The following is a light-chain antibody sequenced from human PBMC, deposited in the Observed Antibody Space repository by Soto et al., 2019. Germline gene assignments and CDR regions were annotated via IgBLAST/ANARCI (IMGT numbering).Light chain of an antibody. Sequence: EIVLTQSPATLSSFPGDRVTLSCRASQYINTRLAWYQHRPGQSPRLLIYQTSLRAAGIPARFSGSGSGTDFTLTITSLEPEDFAVYSCQQRSDWPITFGQGTRLEIK. CDR1: QYINTR. J-gene: IGKJ5*01. CDR3: QQRSDWPIT. V-gene: IGKV3-11*01. CDR2: QTS.